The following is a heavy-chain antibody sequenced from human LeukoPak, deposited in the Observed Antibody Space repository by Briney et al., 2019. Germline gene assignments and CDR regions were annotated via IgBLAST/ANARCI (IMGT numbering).Heavy chain of an antibody. CDR3: ARDMVGIVVVPAAPFDP. CDR2: IITILGIA. D-gene: IGHD2-2*01. CDR1: GGTFSSYA. Sequence: GASVKVSCKASGGTFSSYAISWVRQAPGQGLEWMGRIITILGIANYAQKFQGRVTITADKSTSTAYMELSSLRSEDTAVYYCARDMVGIVVVPAAPFDPWGQGTLVTVSS. J-gene: IGHJ5*02. V-gene: IGHV1-69*04.